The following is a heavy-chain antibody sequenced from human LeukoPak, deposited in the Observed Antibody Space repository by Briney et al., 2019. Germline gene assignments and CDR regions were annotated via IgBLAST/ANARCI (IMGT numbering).Heavy chain of an antibody. CDR3: ARLLDGFGGYGNWFDP. CDR2: IYYSGNT. V-gene: IGHV4-39*01. D-gene: IGHD5-12*01. Sequence: SETLSLTCTVSGASISIISYYWGWIRQPPGKGLEWIGSIYYSGNTYYNPSLKSRVTISVDTSKNQFSLKLSSVTAADTAVYYCARLLDGFGGYGNWFDPWGQGTLVTVSS. J-gene: IGHJ5*02. CDR1: GASISIISYY.